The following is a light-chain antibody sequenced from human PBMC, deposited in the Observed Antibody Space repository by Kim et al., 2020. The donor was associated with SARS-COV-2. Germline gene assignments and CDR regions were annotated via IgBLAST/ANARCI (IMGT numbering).Light chain of an antibody. J-gene: IGKJ2*03. V-gene: IGKV1-5*01. CDR1: QRISSW. CDR3: QQYDSYSYG. CDR2: DAS. Sequence: ASVGGRVTRTCRASQRISSWLAWYQQRPGRAPRLLIYDASNLESGVPLRFSGSGSGTEFTLTISSLQLEDIATYYCQQYDSYSYGFGQGTKLEI.